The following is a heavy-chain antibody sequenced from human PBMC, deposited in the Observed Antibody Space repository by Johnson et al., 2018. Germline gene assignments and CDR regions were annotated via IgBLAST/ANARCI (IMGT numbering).Heavy chain of an antibody. CDR1: GFTFSSWT. V-gene: IGHV3-48*02. D-gene: IGHD3-22*01. J-gene: IGHJ3*02. CDR3: ARGLPGGYAAFDI. CDR2: ISGTSGTI. Sequence: VQLVQSGGGLVQPGGSLRLSCVASGFTFSSWTMSWVRQAPGKGLQWVSYISGTSGTIYYADSVKGRFTISRDNAENSLFLQMNSLGDEDTAVYYCARGLPGGYAAFDIWGQGTMVAVSS.